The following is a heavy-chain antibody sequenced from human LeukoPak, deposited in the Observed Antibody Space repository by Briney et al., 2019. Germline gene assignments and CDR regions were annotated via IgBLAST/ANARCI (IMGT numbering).Heavy chain of an antibody. D-gene: IGHD3-22*01. CDR1: GGSISSYY. CDR2: IYYSGST. J-gene: IGHJ4*02. Sequence: SETLSLTCTVSGGSISSYYWSWIRQPPGKGLEWIGYIYYSGSTNYNPSLKSRVTISVDTSKNQFSLKLSSVTAADTAMYYCARALRTTETYYYDSSGYYLDYWGQGTLVTVSS. V-gene: IGHV4-59*01. CDR3: ARALRTTETYYYDSSGYYLDY.